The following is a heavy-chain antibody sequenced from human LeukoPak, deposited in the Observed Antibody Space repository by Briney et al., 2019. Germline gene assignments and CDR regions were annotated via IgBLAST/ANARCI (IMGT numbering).Heavy chain of an antibody. V-gene: IGHV3-48*01. J-gene: IGHJ4*02. CDR2: ISSSGTTT. Sequence: PGGSLRLSCAASGFTFSTYSLNWVRQAPGKGLEWVSYISSSGTTTDYADSVKGRFTISRDNAKNSLSLQMNSLRAEDTAVYYCAKDLWVDWGQGTLVTVSS. D-gene: IGHD1-26*01. CDR3: AKDLWVD. CDR1: GFTFSTYS.